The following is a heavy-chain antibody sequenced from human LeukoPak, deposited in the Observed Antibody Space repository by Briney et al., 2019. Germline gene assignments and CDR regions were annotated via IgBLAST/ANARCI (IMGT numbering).Heavy chain of an antibody. CDR2: ISGSGGST. Sequence: GGSLRLSCAASGFTFSSYAMSWVRQAPGKGLEWVSAISGSGGSTYYADSVKGRFTISRDNSKNTLYLQMNSLRVEDAAVYYCARWDWGFDAFDMWGQGTMVTVSS. D-gene: IGHD7-27*01. CDR1: GFTFSSYA. J-gene: IGHJ3*02. CDR3: ARWDWGFDAFDM. V-gene: IGHV3-23*01.